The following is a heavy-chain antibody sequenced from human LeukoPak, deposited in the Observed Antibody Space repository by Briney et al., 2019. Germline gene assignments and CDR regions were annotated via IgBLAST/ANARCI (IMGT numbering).Heavy chain of an antibody. V-gene: IGHV3-7*03. J-gene: IGHJ6*02. CDR3: ARDGVMRIFGVVIDYYYYGMDV. D-gene: IGHD3-3*01. CDR1: GFTFSSYW. Sequence: GGSLRLSYAASGFTFSSYWMSWVRQAPGKGLEWVANIKQDGSEKYYVDSVKGRFTISRDNAKNSLYLQMNSLRAEDTAVYYCARDGVMRIFGVVIDYYYYGMDVWGQGTTVTVSS. CDR2: IKQDGSEK.